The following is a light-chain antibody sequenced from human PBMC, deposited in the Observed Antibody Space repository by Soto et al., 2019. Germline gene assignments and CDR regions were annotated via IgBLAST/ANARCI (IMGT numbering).Light chain of an antibody. CDR1: QNINGY. CDR2: WAS. CDR3: QQYSAYPLT. J-gene: IGKJ4*01. V-gene: IGKV1-5*03. Sequence: DIQLIQSPSSLSEYVGDRVTITCRASQNINGYLAWYQQKPGKAPKLLIYWASSLISGVPSRFTGGESGTEFTLTISSLQPDDFATYYCQQYSAYPLTFGGGTKVDIK.